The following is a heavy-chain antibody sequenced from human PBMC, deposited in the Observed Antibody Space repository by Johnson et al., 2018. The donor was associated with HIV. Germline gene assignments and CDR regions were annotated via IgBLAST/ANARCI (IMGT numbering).Heavy chain of an antibody. Sequence: QMLLVESGGGVVQPGRSLRLSCAASGFTFSSYGMHWVRQAPGKGLEWVAVIWYDGSNKYYADSVKGRFTISRDNSKNTLYLQMNSLRAEDTAVYYCAKGHHLLSIAPGPYNPIDIWGQGTMVTVSS. D-gene: IGHD6-6*01. CDR2: IWYDGSNK. V-gene: IGHV3-33*06. CDR1: GFTFSSYG. J-gene: IGHJ3*02. CDR3: AKGHHLLSIAPGPYNPIDI.